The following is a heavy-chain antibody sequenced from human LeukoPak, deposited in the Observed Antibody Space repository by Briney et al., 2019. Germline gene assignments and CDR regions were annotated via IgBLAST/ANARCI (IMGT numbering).Heavy chain of an antibody. V-gene: IGHV3-23*01. CDR1: GFPFSTYG. CDR3: AKGGGSGSYYYSYYYMDV. D-gene: IGHD3-10*01. CDR2: ISGSGGST. J-gene: IGHJ6*03. Sequence: GSLRLSCAASGFPFSTYGMSWVRQAPGKGLEWVSGISGSGGSTYYADSVKGRFTISRDNSKNTLYLQMNSLRAEDTAVYYCAKGGGSGSYYYSYYYMDVWGKGTTVTISS.